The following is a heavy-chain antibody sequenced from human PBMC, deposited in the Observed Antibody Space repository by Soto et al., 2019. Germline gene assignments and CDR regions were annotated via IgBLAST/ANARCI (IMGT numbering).Heavy chain of an antibody. Sequence: GGSLRLSCAASGFTFSSYAMHWVRQAPGKGLEWVAVISYDGSNKYYADSVKGRFTISRDNSKNTLYLQMNSLRAEDTAVYYCASSSWNPGDDYYYYYGMDVWGQGTTVTVSS. CDR3: ASSSWNPGDDYYYYYGMDV. J-gene: IGHJ6*02. CDR2: ISYDGSNK. D-gene: IGHD1-1*01. V-gene: IGHV3-30-3*01. CDR1: GFTFSSYA.